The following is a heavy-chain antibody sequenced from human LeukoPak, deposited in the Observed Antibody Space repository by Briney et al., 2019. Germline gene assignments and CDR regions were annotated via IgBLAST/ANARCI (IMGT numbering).Heavy chain of an antibody. Sequence: GGSLRLSCAASGFTFSDYYMSWLCQAPGKGLEWVSYISSSGSTIYYADSVKGRFTISRDNAKNSLYLQMNSLRAEDTAVYYCARETKSAAILDYWGQGTLVTVSS. CDR3: ARETKSAAILDY. J-gene: IGHJ4*02. CDR2: ISSSGSTI. D-gene: IGHD2-2*02. V-gene: IGHV3-11*04. CDR1: GFTFSDYY.